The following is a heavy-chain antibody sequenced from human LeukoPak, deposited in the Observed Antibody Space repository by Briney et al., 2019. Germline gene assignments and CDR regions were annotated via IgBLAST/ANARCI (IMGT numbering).Heavy chain of an antibody. J-gene: IGHJ4*02. CDR2: IIPILGIA. CDR3: ARGDYDILTGYLYYFDY. V-gene: IGHV1-69*04. Sequence: SVKVSCKASGGTFSSYAISWVRQAPGQGLEWMGRIIPILGIANYAQKFQGRVTITRDTSASTAYMELSSLRSEDTAVYYCARGDYDILTGYLYYFDYWGQGTLVTVSS. D-gene: IGHD3-9*01. CDR1: GGTFSSYA.